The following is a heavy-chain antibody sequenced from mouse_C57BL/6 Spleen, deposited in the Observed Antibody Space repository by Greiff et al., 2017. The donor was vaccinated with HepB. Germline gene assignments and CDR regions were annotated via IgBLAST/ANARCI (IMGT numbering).Heavy chain of an antibody. CDR2: IYPGDGDT. Sequence: VQLQLSGPELVKPGASVKISCKASGYAFSSSWMNWVKQRPGKGLEWIGRIYPGDGDTNYNGKFKGKATLTADKSSSTAYMQLSSLTSEDSAVYFCARDQGLYAMDYWGQGTSVTVSS. D-gene: IGHD3-2*02. V-gene: IGHV1-82*01. J-gene: IGHJ4*01. CDR3: ARDQGLYAMDY. CDR1: GYAFSSSW.